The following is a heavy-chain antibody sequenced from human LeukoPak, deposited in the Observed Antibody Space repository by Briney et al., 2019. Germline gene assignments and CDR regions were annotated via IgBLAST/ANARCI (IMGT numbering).Heavy chain of an antibody. CDR2: ISFDARNI. Sequence: GRSLRLSCAASGFAFSDHAVHWVRQAPGKGLEWVAVISFDARNIFYADSVKGRFTISRDNAKNSLYLQMNSLRAEDTAVYYCARLSRGLRNPYGDYWGQGTLVTVSS. J-gene: IGHJ4*02. V-gene: IGHV3-30*04. CDR1: GFAFSDHA. CDR3: ARLSRGLRNPYGDY. D-gene: IGHD4-17*01.